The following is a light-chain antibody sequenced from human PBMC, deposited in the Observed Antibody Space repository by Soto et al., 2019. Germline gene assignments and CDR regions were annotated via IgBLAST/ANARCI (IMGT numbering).Light chain of an antibody. CDR3: LHYRSHSWT. CDR2: DAS. J-gene: IGKJ1*01. CDR1: RSISDW. V-gene: IGKV1-5*01. Sequence: DIEMSQAPCSVGPAVGDRGTMTCRDSRSISDWLAWYQQKPGKAPELLIFDASNLKSGVSSRFSGSGSGTEFTLTISRLQPDDVATYYCLHYRSHSWTSGHGTKLDIK.